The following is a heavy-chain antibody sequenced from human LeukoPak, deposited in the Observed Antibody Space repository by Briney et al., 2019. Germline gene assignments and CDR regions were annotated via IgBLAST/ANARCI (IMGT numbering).Heavy chain of an antibody. CDR3: TTEGDYYDSSGYYYVISYFDY. D-gene: IGHD3-22*01. CDR1: GFTFSNAW. CDR2: IKSKTDGGTT. Sequence: PGGSLRLSCAASGFTFSNAWMNWVRQAPGKGLEWVGRIKSKTDGGTTDYAAPVKGRFTTSRDDSKNTLYLQINSLKTEDTAVYYCTTEGDYYDSSGYYYVISYFDYWGQGTLVTVSS. V-gene: IGHV3-15*07. J-gene: IGHJ4*02.